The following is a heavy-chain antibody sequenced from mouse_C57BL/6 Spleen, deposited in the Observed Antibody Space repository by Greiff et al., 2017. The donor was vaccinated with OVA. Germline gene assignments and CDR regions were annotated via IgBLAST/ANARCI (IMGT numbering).Heavy chain of an antibody. D-gene: IGHD2-2*01. CDR1: GYTFTSYW. J-gene: IGHJ1*03. Sequence: VQLQQPGAELVMPGASVKLSCKASGYTFTSYWMHWVKQRPGQGLEWIGEIDPSDSYTNYNQKFKGKSTLTVDKSSSTAYMQLSSLTSEDSAVYYCARWEVTTVWYFDVWGTGTTVTVSS. CDR2: IDPSDSYT. CDR3: ARWEVTTVWYFDV. V-gene: IGHV1-69*01.